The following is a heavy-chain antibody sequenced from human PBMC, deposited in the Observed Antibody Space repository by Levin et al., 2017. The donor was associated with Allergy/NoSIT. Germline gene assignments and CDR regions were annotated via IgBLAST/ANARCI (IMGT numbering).Heavy chain of an antibody. V-gene: IGHV1-69*13. Sequence: SVKVSCKASGGTFRSYAISWVRQAPGQGLEWMGGIIPISGTSHYAQKFQDRVTITADESTSTAYMEVSSLRSEDTDVYYCARAVVGANNGLDVWGQGTAVTVSS. CDR1: GGTFRSYA. J-gene: IGHJ6*02. CDR3: ARAVVGANNGLDV. CDR2: IIPISGTS. D-gene: IGHD1-26*01.